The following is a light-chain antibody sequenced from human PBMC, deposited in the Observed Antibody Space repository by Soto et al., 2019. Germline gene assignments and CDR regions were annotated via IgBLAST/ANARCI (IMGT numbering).Light chain of an antibody. CDR1: QSVSSY. V-gene: IGKV3-11*01. CDR3: QHYNNWPALT. J-gene: IGKJ5*01. CDR2: DAS. Sequence: EIVLTQSPATLSSSPGERDTLSCRASQSVSSYLAWYQQNPGQAPRLLIYDASNRATGIPARFSGSGSGTEFTLTITSLQSEDFAVYYCQHYNNWPALTFGGGTRLEIK.